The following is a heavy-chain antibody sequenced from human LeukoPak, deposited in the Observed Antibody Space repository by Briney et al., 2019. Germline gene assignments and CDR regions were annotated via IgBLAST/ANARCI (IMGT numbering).Heavy chain of an antibody. CDR3: ARDRNTDFWSGYYTNYFDY. D-gene: IGHD3-3*01. Sequence: GSLRLSCAASGFSFSTYNMNWVRQAPGKGLEWVATIKQDGGEKYYVDSVKGRFTISRDNAKNSLSLQMSSLRAEDTAVYYCARDRNTDFWSGYYTNYFDYWGQGTLVIVSS. V-gene: IGHV3-7*01. CDR1: GFSFSTYN. CDR2: IKQDGGEK. J-gene: IGHJ4*02.